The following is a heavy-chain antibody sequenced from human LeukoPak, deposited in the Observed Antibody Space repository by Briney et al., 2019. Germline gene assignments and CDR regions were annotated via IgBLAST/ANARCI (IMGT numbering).Heavy chain of an antibody. V-gene: IGHV4-59*12. CDR1: GGSISSYY. CDR2: IYYSGST. CDR3: ARSIRFGELLRSRVYFDY. Sequence: SETLSLTCTVSGGSISSYYWSWIRQPPGKGLEWVGYIYYSGSTNYNPSLKSRVTISVDKSKNQFSLKLSSVTAADTAVYYCARSIRFGELLRSRVYFDYWGQGTLVTVSS. J-gene: IGHJ4*02. D-gene: IGHD3-10*01.